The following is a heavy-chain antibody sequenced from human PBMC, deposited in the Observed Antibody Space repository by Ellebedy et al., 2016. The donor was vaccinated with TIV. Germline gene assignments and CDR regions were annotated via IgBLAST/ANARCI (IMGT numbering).Heavy chain of an antibody. V-gene: IGHV3-11*04. CDR2: ISSSGSTI. CDR1: GFTFSDYY. J-gene: IGHJ4*02. Sequence: GESLKISCAASGFTFSDYYMSWIRQAPGKGLEWVSYISSSGSTIYYADSVKGRFTISRDNAKNSLYLQMNSLRAEDTAVYYCVSHRLGFGELYWGQGTLVTVSS. D-gene: IGHD3-10*01. CDR3: VSHRLGFGELY.